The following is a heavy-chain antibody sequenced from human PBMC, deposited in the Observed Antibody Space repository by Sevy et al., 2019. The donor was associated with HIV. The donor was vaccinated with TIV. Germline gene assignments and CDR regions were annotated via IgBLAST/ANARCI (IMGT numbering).Heavy chain of an antibody. J-gene: IGHJ3*02. Sequence: GGSLRLSCAGSGFTFNSHTMNWVRQAPGKGLEWVSSISSSSSYIYYGDSVKGRFTISRDNAKSSLFLQMNSLRAEDTAIYFCARVKDYGDYGAFDIWGQGIMVTVSS. CDR1: GFTFNSHT. V-gene: IGHV3-21*01. CDR2: ISSSSSYI. CDR3: ARVKDYGDYGAFDI. D-gene: IGHD4-17*01.